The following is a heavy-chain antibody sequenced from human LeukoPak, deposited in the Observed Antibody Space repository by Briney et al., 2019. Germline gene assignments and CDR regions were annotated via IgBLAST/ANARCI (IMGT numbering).Heavy chain of an antibody. J-gene: IGHJ4*02. D-gene: IGHD1-1*01. V-gene: IGHV3-23*01. Sequence: PGGSLRLSCAASGFTFDSFAMSWVRQAPGKGLEWVSAISGKGGTTYYADSVKGRFTISRDNSKNTLYLQMNSLRADDTAVYYCAKAQGTTTLPYYFDYWGQGTLVTVSS. CDR1: GFTFDSFA. CDR2: ISGKGGTT. CDR3: AKAQGTTTLPYYFDY.